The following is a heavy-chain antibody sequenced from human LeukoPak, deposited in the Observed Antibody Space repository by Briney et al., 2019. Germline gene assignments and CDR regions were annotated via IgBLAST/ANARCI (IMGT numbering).Heavy chain of an antibody. CDR3: TRHQTNFYGSGAPFDP. CDR2: LYHSGNS. CDR1: RGSVTTTYY. D-gene: IGHD3-10*01. V-gene: IGHV4-39*01. J-gene: IGHJ5*02. Sequence: SETLSLTCSVSRGSVTTTYYWSWIRQPPGGGLEWIASLYHSGNSNYNPSLKSRVTMSVDTSKNQFSLQLTSMTAADTAIYYCTRHQTNFYGSGAPFDPWGQGTLVTVSS.